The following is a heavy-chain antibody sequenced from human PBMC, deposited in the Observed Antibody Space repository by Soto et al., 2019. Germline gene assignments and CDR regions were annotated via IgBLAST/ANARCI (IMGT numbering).Heavy chain of an antibody. CDR3: ARGHGVIIGAMDV. V-gene: IGHV1-18*01. J-gene: IGHJ6*02. CDR1: GYRFETYA. Sequence: QVQLVQSGAEVKKPGASVKVSCKSSGYRFETYAMNWVRQAPGQGLEWMGWTSSYNIDTFYADKFQDRVSMTTDTSTGKTYMELRRLSADDTAVYYCARGHGVIIGAMDVWGQGTAVTVSS. CDR2: TSSYNIDT. D-gene: IGHD3-3*01.